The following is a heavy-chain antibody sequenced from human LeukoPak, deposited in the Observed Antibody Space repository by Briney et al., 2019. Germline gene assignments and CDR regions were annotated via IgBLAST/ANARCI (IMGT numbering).Heavy chain of an antibody. CDR1: GGSISSSSYY. CDR3: ATLRYFDWFYYYYMDV. Sequence: SETLSLTCTVSGGSISSSSYYWGWIRQPPGKGLEWIGSIYYSGSTYYNPSLKSRVTISVDTSKNQFSLKLSSVTAADTAVYYCATLRYFDWFYYYYMDVWGKGTTVTASS. V-gene: IGHV4-39*07. J-gene: IGHJ6*03. D-gene: IGHD3-9*01. CDR2: IYYSGST.